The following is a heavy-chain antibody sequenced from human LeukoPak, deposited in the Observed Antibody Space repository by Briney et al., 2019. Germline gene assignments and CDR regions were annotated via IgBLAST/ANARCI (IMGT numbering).Heavy chain of an antibody. CDR1: GYTFTGYY. D-gene: IGHD2-2*01. Sequence: ASVKVSCKASGYTFTGYYMHWVRQAPGQGLEWMGWINPNSGGTNYAQKFQGWVTMTRDTSISTAYMELSRLRSDDTAVYYCVRDASLDCSSTSCSWFDPWGQGTLVTVSS. CDR2: INPNSGGT. V-gene: IGHV1-2*04. J-gene: IGHJ5*02. CDR3: VRDASLDCSSTSCSWFDP.